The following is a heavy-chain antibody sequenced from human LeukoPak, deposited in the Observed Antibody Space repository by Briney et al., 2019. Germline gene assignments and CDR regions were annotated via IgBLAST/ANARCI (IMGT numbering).Heavy chain of an antibody. D-gene: IGHD1-1*01. V-gene: IGHV3-7*01. J-gene: IGHJ4*02. CDR2: IKQDGSAK. CDR3: AGCAGNSCYFDY. CDR1: GFTFISYW. Sequence: GGSLRLSCAASGFTFISYWMSWVRQAPGKGLEWVANIKQDGSAKNYVDSVKGRFTISRDNAKNSLYLQLNSLRAGDTAVYYCAGCAGNSCYFDYWGRGTLVTVSS.